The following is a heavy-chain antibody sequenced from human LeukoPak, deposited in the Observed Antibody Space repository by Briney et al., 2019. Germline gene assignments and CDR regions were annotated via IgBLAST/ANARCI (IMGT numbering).Heavy chain of an antibody. CDR3: ASQVNVLRFLEWLPTSFDC. CDR2: MNPNSGNT. J-gene: IGHJ4*02. Sequence: GASVKVSCKASVYTFTSYDINSVRQATGQGREWMGWMNPNSGNTGYAQKFQGRVTMTRNTSISTAYMELSNLRSEDTAVYYCASQVNVLRFLEWLPTSFDCWGQGTLVTVSS. D-gene: IGHD3-3*01. V-gene: IGHV1-8*01. CDR1: VYTFTSYD.